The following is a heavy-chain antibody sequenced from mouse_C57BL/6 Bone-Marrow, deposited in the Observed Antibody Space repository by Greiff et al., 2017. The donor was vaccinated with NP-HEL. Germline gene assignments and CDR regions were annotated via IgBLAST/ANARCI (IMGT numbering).Heavy chain of an antibody. Sequence: EVKLMESGPGLVKPSQSLSLTCSVTGYSITSGYYWNWIRQFPGNKLEWMGYISYDGSNNYNPSLKNRISITRDTSKNQFFLKLNSVTTEDTATYYCARETAGGLYYFDYWGQGTTLTVSS. J-gene: IGHJ2*01. CDR2: ISYDGSN. CDR1: GYSITSGYY. CDR3: ARETAGGLYYFDY. D-gene: IGHD1-2*01. V-gene: IGHV3-6*01.